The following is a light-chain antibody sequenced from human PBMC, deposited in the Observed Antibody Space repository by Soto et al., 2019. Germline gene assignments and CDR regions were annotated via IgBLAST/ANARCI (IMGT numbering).Light chain of an antibody. CDR1: SSDIGDYDY. Sequence: QSVLXQPRSVSGSPGQSVTISCTGTSSDIGDYDYVSWYQHHAGKTPKLMIYDVTKRPSGVPDRFSGSKSGSTASLTISGLQADDEADYYCCSYADKYTYVFGTGTKVTVL. CDR2: DVT. V-gene: IGLV2-11*01. CDR3: CSYADKYTYV. J-gene: IGLJ1*01.